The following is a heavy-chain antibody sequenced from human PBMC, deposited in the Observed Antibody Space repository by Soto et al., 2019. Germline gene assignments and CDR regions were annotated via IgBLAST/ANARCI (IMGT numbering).Heavy chain of an antibody. V-gene: IGHV4-31*03. J-gene: IGHJ4*02. CDR2: IYYSGST. CDR1: GGSISSGCYY. Sequence: PSETLSLTCTVSGGSISSGCYYWSWIRQHPGKGLEWIGYIYYSGSTYYNPSLKSRVTISVDTSKNQFSLKLSSVTAADTAVYYCARAHRITMVRGGFLFDYWGQGTLVTVSS. D-gene: IGHD3-10*01. CDR3: ARAHRITMVRGGFLFDY.